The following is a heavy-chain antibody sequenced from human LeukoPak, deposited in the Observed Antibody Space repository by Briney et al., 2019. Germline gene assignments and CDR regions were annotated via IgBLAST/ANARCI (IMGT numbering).Heavy chain of an antibody. D-gene: IGHD4-23*01. V-gene: IGHV1-18*01. CDR2: ISAYNGNT. CDR1: GYTFTSYG. J-gene: IGHJ3*02. CDR3: ARAHGGNWILGAFDI. Sequence: ASVKVSCKASGYTFTSYGISWVRQAPGQGLEWMGWISAYNGNTNYAQKLQGRVTMTTDTSTSTAYMELRSLRSDDTAVYYCARAHGGNWILGAFDIWGQGTMVTVSS.